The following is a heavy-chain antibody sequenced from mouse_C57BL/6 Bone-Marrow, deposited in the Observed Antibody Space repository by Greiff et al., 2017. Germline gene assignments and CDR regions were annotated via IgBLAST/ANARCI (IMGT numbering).Heavy chain of an antibody. V-gene: IGHV1-81*01. J-gene: IGHJ1*03. Sequence: VQLQESGAELARPGASVKLSCKASGYTFTSYGISWVKQRTGQGLEWIGEIYPRSGNTYYNEKFKGKATLTADKSSSTAYMELRSLTSADSAVYVCAVITTVVEFWYFDVWGTGTTVTVAS. CDR2: IYPRSGNT. D-gene: IGHD1-1*01. CDR1: GYTFTSYG. CDR3: AVITTVVEFWYFDV.